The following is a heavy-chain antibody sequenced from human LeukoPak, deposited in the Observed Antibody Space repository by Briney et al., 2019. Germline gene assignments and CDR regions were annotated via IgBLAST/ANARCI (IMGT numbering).Heavy chain of an antibody. CDR1: GFTFSSYG. D-gene: IGHD5/OR15-5a*01. J-gene: IGHJ4*02. CDR2: IWYDGSNT. CDR3: ARDRSTTHFDY. V-gene: IGHV3-33*01. Sequence: GGSLRLSCAASGFTFSSYGMHWVRQAPGKGLEWVVMIWYDGSNTYYADSVKGRFTISRDNSKNTLFLQMDSLRAEDTAVYYCARDRSTTHFDYWGQGTLVTVSS.